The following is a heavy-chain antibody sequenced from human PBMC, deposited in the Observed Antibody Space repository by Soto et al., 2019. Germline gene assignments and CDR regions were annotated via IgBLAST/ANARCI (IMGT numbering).Heavy chain of an antibody. Sequence: QITLKESGPTLVKPTQTLTLTCTFSGFSLSTSGVSVGCIRQPPEKALEWLALIYCNDDKRYSPSLKSRLTITKDTSKNQVVLTMTNMDPVDTATYYCAHSALQTGDFDYWGQGTLVTVSS. V-gene: IGHV2-5*01. CDR2: IYCNDDK. D-gene: IGHD1-26*01. CDR3: AHSALQTGDFDY. J-gene: IGHJ4*02. CDR1: GFSLSTSGVS.